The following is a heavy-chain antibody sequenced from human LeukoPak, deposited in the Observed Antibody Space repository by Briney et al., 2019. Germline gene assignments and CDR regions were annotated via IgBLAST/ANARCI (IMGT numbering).Heavy chain of an antibody. D-gene: IGHD4-23*01. CDR1: GYSISSGNY. V-gene: IGHV4-38-2*02. Sequence: PSETLSLTCTVSGYSISSGNYWGWIRQSPGKGLEWIGNIYHSGTTYYNPSLKSRVTISVDTFKNQFSLKLSSVAAADTAVYYCARGYGGHVDYWGQGTLVTVSS. CDR2: IYHSGTT. CDR3: ARGYGGHVDY. J-gene: IGHJ4*02.